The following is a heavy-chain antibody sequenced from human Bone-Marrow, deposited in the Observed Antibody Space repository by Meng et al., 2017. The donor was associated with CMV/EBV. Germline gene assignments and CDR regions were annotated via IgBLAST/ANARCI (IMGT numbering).Heavy chain of an antibody. CDR1: SRGSYY. CDR2: IYYSGST. Sequence: SRGSYYWSWIRQPPGKGLEWIGYIYYSGSTNYNPSLKSRVTISVDTSKNQFSLKLSSVTAADTAVYYCARAEGITIFGVVTTNRFDPWGQGTLVTVSS. J-gene: IGHJ5*02. D-gene: IGHD3-3*01. CDR3: ARAEGITIFGVVTTNRFDP. V-gene: IGHV4-61*01.